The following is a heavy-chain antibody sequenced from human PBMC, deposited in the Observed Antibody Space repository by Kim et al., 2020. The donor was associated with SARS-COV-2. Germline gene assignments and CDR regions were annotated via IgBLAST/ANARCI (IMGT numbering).Heavy chain of an antibody. D-gene: IGHD3-10*01. V-gene: IGHV4-4*02. J-gene: IGHJ4*02. CDR2: YYHSGST. CDR1: GGSISSSNW. Sequence: SETLSLTCAVSGGSISSSNWWWWVRQPPGKGLGWIGEYYHSGSTNYNSPLKSRATISVDKSKNQFSLKLSFATAADTAVYYCARRSLDYGSGSAGVCDYWGQGTLVTVSS. CDR3: ARRSLDYGSGSAGVCDY.